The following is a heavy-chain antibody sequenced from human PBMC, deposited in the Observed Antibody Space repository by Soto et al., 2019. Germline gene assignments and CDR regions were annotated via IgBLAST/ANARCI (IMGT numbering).Heavy chain of an antibody. CDR2: IYYSGTT. Sequence: SETLSLTCTVSGVSIISGDYYWILIRQPPGKGLEWIGYIYYSGTTYYNPSLKSRVTISVDTSKNQFSLKLSSVTAADTAMYDCSRTADGPYWSVPPCPAPRVTV. CDR1: GVSIISGDYY. V-gene: IGHV4-30-4*01. CDR3: SRTADGPYWSVP. J-gene: IGHJ5*02.